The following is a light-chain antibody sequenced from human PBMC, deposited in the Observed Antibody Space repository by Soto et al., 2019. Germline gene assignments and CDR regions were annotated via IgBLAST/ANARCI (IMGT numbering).Light chain of an antibody. CDR1: QSVSTN. J-gene: IGKJ2*01. CDR2: GPS. V-gene: IGKV3-15*01. Sequence: EMVMTQSPSTLSVSPGERATLSCRASQSVSTNLAWYQHKPGQPPSLLFYGPSTRASGIPASFSGSASGTEFTLTVSSLQFEDFAVYYCQHYYNWSPIYTFGQGTQLQIK. CDR3: QHYYNWSPIYT.